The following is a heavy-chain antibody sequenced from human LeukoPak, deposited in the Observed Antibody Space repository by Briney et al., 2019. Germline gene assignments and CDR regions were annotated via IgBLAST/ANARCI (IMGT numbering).Heavy chain of an antibody. CDR1: GGSISSGSYY. J-gene: IGHJ4*02. Sequence: PSETLSLTCTVSGGSISSGSYYWSWIRQPAGKGLEWIGRIYTSGSTNYNPSLKSRVTMSVDTSKNQFSLNLSSVTAADTAVYYCARASVLLSADYWGQGTLVTVSS. CDR3: ARASVLLSADY. CDR2: IYTSGST. V-gene: IGHV4-61*02. D-gene: IGHD3-16*01.